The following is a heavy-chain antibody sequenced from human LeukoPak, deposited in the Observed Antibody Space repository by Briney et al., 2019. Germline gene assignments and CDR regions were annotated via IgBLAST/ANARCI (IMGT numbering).Heavy chain of an antibody. Sequence: ASVKVSCKASGGTFSSYVISWVRQAPGQGLEWMGGIIPIFGTPSYAQKFQGRVTITADESTSATYMELTSLRSEDTAVYYCARALRSLSGDFDYYFDYWGQGTPVTVSS. J-gene: IGHJ4*02. CDR3: ARALRSLSGDFDYYFDY. CDR2: IIPIFGTP. D-gene: IGHD3-9*01. CDR1: GGTFSSYV. V-gene: IGHV1-69*13.